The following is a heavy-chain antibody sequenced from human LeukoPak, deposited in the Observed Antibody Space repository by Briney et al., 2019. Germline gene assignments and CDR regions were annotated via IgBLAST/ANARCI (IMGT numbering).Heavy chain of an antibody. CDR1: GGSISSSNYY. V-gene: IGHV4-39*01. Sequence: SETLSLTCTVSGGSISSSNYYWGWSRQPPGKGLEWIGSIYYSGSTYYNPSLKSRVTISVDTSKNQFSLKLSSVTAADTAVYYCASPSGTYYSRFHYWGQGALVTVSS. J-gene: IGHJ4*02. CDR2: IYYSGST. CDR3: ASPSGTYYSRFHY. D-gene: IGHD1-26*01.